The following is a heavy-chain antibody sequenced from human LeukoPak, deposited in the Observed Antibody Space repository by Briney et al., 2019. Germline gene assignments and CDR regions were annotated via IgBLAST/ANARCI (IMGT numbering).Heavy chain of an antibody. V-gene: IGHV3-7*04. CDR2: IKQDGSEK. Sequence: GGSLRLSCAVSGFTFSNFWMSWVRQAPGKGLEWVANIKQDGSEKYYVDSVKGRFAISRDNAKNSLYLQMNSLRAEDTAVYYCTGETYYFDYWGQGALVTVSS. CDR3: TGETYYFDY. CDR1: GFTFSNFW. J-gene: IGHJ4*02.